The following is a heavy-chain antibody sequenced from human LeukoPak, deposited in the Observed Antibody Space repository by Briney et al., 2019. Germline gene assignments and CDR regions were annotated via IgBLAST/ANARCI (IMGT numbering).Heavy chain of an antibody. CDR2: IYYSGST. Sequence: SETLSLTCTVSGGSISSGDYYWSWIRQPPGKGLKWIWYIYYSGSTYYNPSLKSRVTISVDTSKNQFSLKLSSVTAADTAVYYCARGNYDFWSGYYHTGFFYFDYWGQGTLVTVSS. V-gene: IGHV4-30-4*08. D-gene: IGHD3-3*01. CDR1: GGSISSGDYY. J-gene: IGHJ4*02. CDR3: ARGNYDFWSGYYHTGFFYFDY.